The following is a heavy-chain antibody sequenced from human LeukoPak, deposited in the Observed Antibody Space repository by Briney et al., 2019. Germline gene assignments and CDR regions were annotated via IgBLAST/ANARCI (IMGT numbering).Heavy chain of an antibody. D-gene: IGHD3-10*01. CDR2: IYYSGST. V-gene: IGHV4-39*01. J-gene: IGHJ4*02. CDR3: ARRPYGSGSYPFDY. CDR1: GGSFSGYY. Sequence: SETLSLTCAVYGGSFSGYYWGWIRQPPGKGLEWIGSIYYSGSTYYNPSLKSRVTISVDTSKNQFSLKLSSVTAAGTAVYYCARRPYGSGSYPFDYWGQGTLVTASS.